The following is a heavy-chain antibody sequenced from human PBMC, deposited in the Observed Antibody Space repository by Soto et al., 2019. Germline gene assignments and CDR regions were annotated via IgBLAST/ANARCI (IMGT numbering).Heavy chain of an antibody. CDR3: ARESTVVTLRTFDI. D-gene: IGHD2-21*02. CDR1: GGAISGYY. J-gene: IGHJ3*02. Sequence: PSETLCLTCTVPGGAISGYYWNWIRQRPGERLESVGYAYHSGFTNYNPSLKSRVTMSVDTSKNQFSLKLSSVTAADTAVYYCARESTVVTLRTFDIWGQGTMVTVSS. CDR2: AYHSGFT. V-gene: IGHV4-59*12.